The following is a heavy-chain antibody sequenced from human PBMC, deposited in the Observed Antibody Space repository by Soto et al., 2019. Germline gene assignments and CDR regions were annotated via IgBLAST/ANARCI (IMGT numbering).Heavy chain of an antibody. CDR1: GGSLSSSSHF. Sequence: ASGTPFPTPSVSGGSLSSSSHFWCWIPPSPGKGLEWIGTVYYSGNAYFSPSLKSRVTISVDTSKNQFSLDLSSVTAADTAVYYCARHENIVVVAAATAFDIWGQGTMVTVSS. D-gene: IGHD2-15*01. J-gene: IGHJ3*02. V-gene: IGHV4-39*01. CDR3: ARHENIVVVAAATAFDI. CDR2: VYYSGNA.